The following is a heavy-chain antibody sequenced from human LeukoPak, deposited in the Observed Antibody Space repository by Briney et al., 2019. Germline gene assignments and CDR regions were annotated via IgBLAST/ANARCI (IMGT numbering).Heavy chain of an antibody. CDR2: ISSSSSYI. CDR3: ARDYEVATRTHFDY. CDR1: GFTFSSYS. Sequence: GGSLRLSCAASGFTFSSYSMNWVRQAPEKGLEWVSSISSSSSYIYYADSVKGRFTISRDNAKNSLYLQMNSLRAEDTAVYYCARDYEVATRTHFDYWGQGTLVTVSS. J-gene: IGHJ4*02. V-gene: IGHV3-21*01. D-gene: IGHD5-12*01.